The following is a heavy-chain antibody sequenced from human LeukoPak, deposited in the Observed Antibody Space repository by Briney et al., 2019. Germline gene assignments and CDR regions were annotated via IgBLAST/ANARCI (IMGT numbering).Heavy chain of an antibody. Sequence: KIGESLKISCKGSGYIFTSYWIGWVRQMPGKGLEWMGIIYPGDSDTRYSPSFQGQVTISADKSISTAYLQWSSLKASDTAMYYCASARSSTSYDAFDIWGQGTMVTVSS. CDR3: ASARSSTSYDAFDI. V-gene: IGHV5-51*01. CDR1: GYIFTSYW. D-gene: IGHD2-2*01. CDR2: IYPGDSDT. J-gene: IGHJ3*02.